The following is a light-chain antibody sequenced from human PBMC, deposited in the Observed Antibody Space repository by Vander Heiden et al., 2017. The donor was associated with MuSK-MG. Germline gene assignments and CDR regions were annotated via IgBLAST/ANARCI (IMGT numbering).Light chain of an antibody. J-gene: IGLJ2*01. CDR1: SSNIGSNT. Sequence: QSLLTQPPSASGTPGQRVTISCSGSSSNIGSNTVNWYQQLPGTAPKLLIYRNNQRPSGVPDRFSGSKSGTSASLAISGLQSEDEADYYCAAWDDSLNGVVFGGGTKLTVL. CDR2: RNN. V-gene: IGLV1-44*01. CDR3: AAWDDSLNGVV.